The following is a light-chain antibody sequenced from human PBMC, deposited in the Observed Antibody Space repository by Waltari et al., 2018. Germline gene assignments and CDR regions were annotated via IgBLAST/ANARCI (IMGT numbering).Light chain of an antibody. Sequence: SFVLTQPPSVSVAPGQTARITCGGNNIERRSINWYPQKPGQAPVLVVHDDIDRPSGIPEGLSGSKSGNTATLSITRVEAGDEADYYCQIWDTLSHHFVFGAGTKVTVL. V-gene: IGLV3-21*02. CDR2: DDI. J-gene: IGLJ1*01. CDR1: NIERRS. CDR3: QIWDTLSHHFV.